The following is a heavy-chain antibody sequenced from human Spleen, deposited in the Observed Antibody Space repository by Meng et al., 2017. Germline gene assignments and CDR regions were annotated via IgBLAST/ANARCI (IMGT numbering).Heavy chain of an antibody. J-gene: IGHJ4*02. CDR3: ARYTPIFDY. Sequence: GESLKISCAASGFTFSDYYMNWVRQAPGKGLEWVSSISSSSTIYYADSVKGRFTISRDNAKNSLYLQMNSLRVDDTAVYYCARYTPIFDYWGQGTLVTVSS. D-gene: IGHD2-15*01. V-gene: IGHV3-69-1*02. CDR2: ISSSSTI. CDR1: GFTFSDYY.